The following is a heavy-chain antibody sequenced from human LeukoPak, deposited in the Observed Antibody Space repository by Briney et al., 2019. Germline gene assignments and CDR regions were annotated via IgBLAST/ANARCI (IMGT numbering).Heavy chain of an antibody. CDR2: IYYSGST. CDR1: GGSIGSYY. Sequence: SETLSLTCTVSGGSIGSYYLSWIRQPPGKGLEWIGYIYYSGSTNYNPSLKSRVTISVDTSKNQFSLKLSSVTAADTAVYYCARVGGYNGYYFDYWGQGTLVTVSS. D-gene: IGHD5-24*01. CDR3: ARVGGYNGYYFDY. V-gene: IGHV4-59*01. J-gene: IGHJ4*02.